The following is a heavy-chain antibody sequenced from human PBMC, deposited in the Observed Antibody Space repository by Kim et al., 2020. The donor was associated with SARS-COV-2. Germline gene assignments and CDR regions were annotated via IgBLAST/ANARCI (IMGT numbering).Heavy chain of an antibody. CDR1: GGSFSGYY. CDR2: INHSGST. CDR3: ARGFVGRGGSYIIDY. Sequence: SETLSLTCAVYGGSFSGYYWSWIRQPPGKGLEWIGEINHSGSTNYNPSLKSRVTISEDTSKNQFSLKLSSVTAADTAVYYCARGFVGRGGSYIIDYWGQGTLVTVSS. D-gene: IGHD1-26*01. J-gene: IGHJ4*02. V-gene: IGHV4-34*01.